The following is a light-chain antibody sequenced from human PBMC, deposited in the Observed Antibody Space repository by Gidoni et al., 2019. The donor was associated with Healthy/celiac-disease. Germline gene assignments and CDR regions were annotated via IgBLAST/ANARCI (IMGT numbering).Light chain of an antibody. CDR3: QSAYSSGTYRV. V-gene: IGLV3-25*03. Sequence: SYELTQPPSVSVSPGQTARITCSGDALPRQYASWYQQKPGQAPVLVIYKDSERPSGSPERFSGSSPGTTVTLTISGVQAEDEADYYCQSAYSSGTYRVFGGGTKLTVL. CDR2: KDS. J-gene: IGLJ3*02. CDR1: ALPRQY.